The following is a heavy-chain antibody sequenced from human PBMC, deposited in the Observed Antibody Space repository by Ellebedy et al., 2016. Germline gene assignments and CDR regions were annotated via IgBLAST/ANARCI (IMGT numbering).Heavy chain of an antibody. J-gene: IGHJ3*02. CDR2: INPNSGGT. V-gene: IGHV1-2*02. CDR1: GYTFTGYY. D-gene: IGHD1-26*01. CDR3: ARDFSIFSGSYRHDAFDI. Sequence: ASVKVSXXASGYTFTGYYMHWVRQAPGQGLEWMGWINPNSGGTNYAQKFQGRVTMTRDTSISTAYMELSRLRSDDTAVYYCARDFSIFSGSYRHDAFDIWGQGTMVTVSS.